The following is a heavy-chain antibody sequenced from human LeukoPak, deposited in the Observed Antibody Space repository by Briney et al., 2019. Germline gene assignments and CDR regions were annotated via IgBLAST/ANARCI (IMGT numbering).Heavy chain of an antibody. V-gene: IGHV3-30*02. CDR1: GFTFSSYG. D-gene: IGHD2-2*03. Sequence: PGGSLRLSCAASGFTFSSYGMHWVRQAPGKGLEWVAFIRYDGSNKYYANSVKGRFTISRDNSKNTLYLQMNSLRAEDTAVYYCAKAGYCSSTSCRGYYYMDVWGKGTTVTVSS. CDR3: AKAGYCSSTSCRGYYYMDV. CDR2: IRYDGSNK. J-gene: IGHJ6*03.